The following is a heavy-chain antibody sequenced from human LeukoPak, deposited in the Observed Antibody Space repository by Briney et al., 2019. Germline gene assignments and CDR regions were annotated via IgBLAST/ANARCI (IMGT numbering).Heavy chain of an antibody. CDR1: GGTFSSYA. CDR2: IIPIFGTA. J-gene: IGHJ3*02. V-gene: IGHV1-69*13. CDR3: ARELPYYFVSSVYPTPHVFDI. D-gene: IGHD3-22*01. Sequence: SVKVSCKASGGTFSSYAISWVRQAPGQGLEWMGGIIPIFGTANYAQKFQGRVTITADESTSTAYMELSSLRSEDTAVYYCARELPYYFVSSVYPTPHVFDIGGQGPMVTVFS.